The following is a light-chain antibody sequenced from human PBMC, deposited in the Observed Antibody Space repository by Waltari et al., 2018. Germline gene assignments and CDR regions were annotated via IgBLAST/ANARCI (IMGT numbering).Light chain of an antibody. J-gene: IGKJ2*01. CDR3: QQSYSTPYT. CDR1: KNSNTY. V-gene: IGKV1-39*01. CDR2: AAS. Sequence: DIQMTQTPSSLPASVGYRLAITCRASKNSNTYLNWYQERPGTAPKFLIYAASNLETGVPSRFSGSGSGTDFTLTISSLQPEDFATYYCQQSYSTPYTLGQGSKLEIK.